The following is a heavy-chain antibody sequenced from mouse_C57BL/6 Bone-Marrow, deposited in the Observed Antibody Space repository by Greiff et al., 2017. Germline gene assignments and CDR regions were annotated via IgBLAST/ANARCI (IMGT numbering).Heavy chain of an antibody. CDR3: AYGSSYG. Sequence: VQVVESGPELVKPGASVKLSCKASGYTFTSYDINWVKQRPGQGLEWIGWIYPRDGSTKYNEKFKGKATLTVDTSSSTAYRELHSLTSEDSAVYFCAYGSSYGWGQGTTLTVSS. CDR2: IYPRDGST. D-gene: IGHD1-1*01. V-gene: IGHV1-85*01. J-gene: IGHJ2*01. CDR1: GYTFTSYD.